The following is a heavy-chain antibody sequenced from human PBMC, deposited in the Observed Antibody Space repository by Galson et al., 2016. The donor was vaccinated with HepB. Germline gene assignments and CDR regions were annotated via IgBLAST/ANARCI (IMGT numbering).Heavy chain of an antibody. CDR2: ISGSGSST. J-gene: IGHJ4*02. CDR1: GFTFSSYA. Sequence: SLRLSCAASGFTFSSYAMSWVRQAPGRGLEWVSGISGSGSSTYYTDSVKGRFTISRDNSKNTLYLQMNSLRGEDTALYYCAKDQTRMRIVGPHYWGQGTLVTVST. D-gene: IGHD1-26*01. CDR3: AKDQTRMRIVGPHY. V-gene: IGHV3-23*01.